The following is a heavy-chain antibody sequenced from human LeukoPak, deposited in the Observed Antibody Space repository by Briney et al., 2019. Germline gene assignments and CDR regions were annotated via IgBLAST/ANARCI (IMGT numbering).Heavy chain of an antibody. CDR2: IYYSGST. D-gene: IGHD6-25*01. CDR1: GGSISSYY. J-gene: IGHJ5*02. V-gene: IGHV4-59*01. CDR3: ARGYSSANWFDP. Sequence: PSETLSLTRTVSGGSISSYYWSWIRQPPGKGLEWIGYIYYSGSTNYNPSLKSRVTISVDTSKNQFSLKLSSVTAADTAVYYCARGYSSANWFDPWGQGTLVTVSS.